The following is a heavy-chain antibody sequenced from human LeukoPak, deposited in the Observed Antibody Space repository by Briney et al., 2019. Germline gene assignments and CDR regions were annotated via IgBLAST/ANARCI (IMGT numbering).Heavy chain of an antibody. V-gene: IGHV1-18*01. J-gene: IGHJ6*03. Sequence: ASVKVSCKASGYTFTSYGISWVRQAPGQGLEWMGWISAYNGNTNYAQKLQGRVTMTTDTSTSTAYMELRSLRSDDTAVYYCARVPEMSNLIRYYYMDVWGKGTTVTVSS. D-gene: IGHD4-11*01. CDR2: ISAYNGNT. CDR1: GYTFTSYG. CDR3: ARVPEMSNLIRYYYMDV.